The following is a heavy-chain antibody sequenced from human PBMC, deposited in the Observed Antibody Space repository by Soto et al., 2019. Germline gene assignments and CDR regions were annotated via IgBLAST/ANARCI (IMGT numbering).Heavy chain of an antibody. Sequence: XETLSLTCTVSRGSVSSGNYYWSWIRQPPGKGLEWIGYIYYSGSTNYSPSLKSRVTLSLDTSKNQFSLKLSSVTAADTAVYYCARAHSYYYYYGMDVWGQGTTVTVS. V-gene: IGHV4-61*01. CDR3: ARAHSYYYYYGMDV. CDR1: RGSVSSGNYY. CDR2: IYYSGST. J-gene: IGHJ6*02.